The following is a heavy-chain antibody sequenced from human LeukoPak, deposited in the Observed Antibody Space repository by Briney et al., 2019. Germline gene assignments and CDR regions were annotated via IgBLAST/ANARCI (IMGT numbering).Heavy chain of an antibody. CDR1: GGSISSYY. CDR2: IYFSGNT. D-gene: IGHD6-19*01. V-gene: IGHV4-59*08. J-gene: IGHJ4*02. Sequence: SETLSLTCTVSGGSISSYYWSWIRQPPGKGLEWIGYIYFSGNTNYNPSLKSRVTISVDTSKNQFSLKLNSVTAADTAVYYCARHDASGWRYYFDYWGQGTLVTVSS. CDR3: ARHDASGWRYYFDY.